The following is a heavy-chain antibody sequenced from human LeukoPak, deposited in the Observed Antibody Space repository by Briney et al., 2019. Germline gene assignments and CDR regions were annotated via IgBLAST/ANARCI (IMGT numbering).Heavy chain of an antibody. D-gene: IGHD2-21*02. CDR1: GFTFSSYA. V-gene: IGHV3-30-3*01. CDR2: ISYDGSNK. CDR3: ARERLLRAFDI. Sequence: PGRSLRLSCAASGFTFSSYAMHWVRQAPGKGLDWVAVISYDGSNKYYADSVKGRFTISRDNSKNTLYLQMNSLRAEDTAVYYCARERLLRAFDIWGQGTMVTVSS. J-gene: IGHJ3*02.